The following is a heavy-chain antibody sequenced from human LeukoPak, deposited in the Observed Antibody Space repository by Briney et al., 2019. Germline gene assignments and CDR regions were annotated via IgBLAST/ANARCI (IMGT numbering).Heavy chain of an antibody. J-gene: IGHJ4*02. CDR2: IYYSGST. CDR1: GGSISSYY. CDR3: ARLRGSLDSSGYYVDY. D-gene: IGHD3-22*01. Sequence: SETLSLTCTVSGGSISSYYWSWIRQPPGKGLEWIGYIYYSGSTNYNPSLKSRVTISVDTSKNQFSLKLSSVTAADTAVYYCARLRGSLDSSGYYVDYWGQGTLVTVSS. V-gene: IGHV4-59*08.